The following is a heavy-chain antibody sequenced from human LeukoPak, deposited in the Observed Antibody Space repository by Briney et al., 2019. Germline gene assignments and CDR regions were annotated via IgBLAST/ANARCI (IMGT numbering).Heavy chain of an antibody. D-gene: IGHD3-22*01. V-gene: IGHV4-4*07. CDR2: IYTRGST. J-gene: IGHJ3*02. CDR3: AAVVVTNDAFDI. Sequence: SETLSLTCTVSGGSISSYYWSWIRQPAGKGLEWIGRIYTRGSTNYNPSLKSRVTMSVDTSKNQFSLKLSSVTAADTAVYYCAAVVVTNDAFDIWGQGTMVTVSS. CDR1: GGSISSYY.